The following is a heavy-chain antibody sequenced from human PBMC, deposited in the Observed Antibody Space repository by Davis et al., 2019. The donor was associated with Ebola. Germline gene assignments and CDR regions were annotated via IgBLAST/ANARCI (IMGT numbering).Heavy chain of an antibody. CDR1: GVSISSYY. V-gene: IGHV4-59*04. J-gene: IGHJ5*02. CDR3: ATSNWFDP. Sequence: SQTLSLTCSVSGVSISSYYWGWIRQPPGKGLEWIGTVHHIGRTYYNPSLKRRITISIDTSKNQFSLKLTSVTAADTSVYYCATSNWFDPWGQGTLVTVSS. CDR2: VHHIGRT.